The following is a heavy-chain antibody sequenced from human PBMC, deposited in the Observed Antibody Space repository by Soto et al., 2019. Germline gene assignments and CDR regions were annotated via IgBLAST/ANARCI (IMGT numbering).Heavy chain of an antibody. CDR3: ARDIAAAGTGYYYGMDV. CDR1: GGSISSYY. J-gene: IGHJ6*02. Sequence: PSETLSLTCTVSGGSISSYYWSWIRQPAGKGLEWIGRIYTSGSTNYNPSLKSRVTMSVDTSKNQFSLKLSSVTAADTAVYYCARDIAAAGTGYYYGMDVWGQGTTVTVSS. V-gene: IGHV4-4*07. D-gene: IGHD6-13*01. CDR2: IYTSGST.